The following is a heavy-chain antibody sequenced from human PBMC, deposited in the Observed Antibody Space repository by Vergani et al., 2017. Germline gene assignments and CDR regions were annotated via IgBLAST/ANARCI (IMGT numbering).Heavy chain of an antibody. Sequence: QVQVVQSGAEVKKSGASVKVPCKISGYTFSNHYMHWVRQAPGQGLEWMGIINPSGGHTNYAQNYQGRVTMTRDTTTSAVYMELSSLRSEDTAIYYCARGDYGILTGYGYWGQGTLVTVSA. D-gene: IGHD3-9*01. CDR2: INPSGGHT. V-gene: IGHV1-46*03. CDR3: ARGDYGILTGYGY. CDR1: GYTFSNHY. J-gene: IGHJ4*02.